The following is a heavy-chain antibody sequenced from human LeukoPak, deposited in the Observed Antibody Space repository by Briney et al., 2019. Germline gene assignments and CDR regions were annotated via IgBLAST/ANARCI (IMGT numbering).Heavy chain of an antibody. J-gene: IGHJ4*02. CDR1: GGSISSYY. V-gene: IGHV4-4*07. CDR3: ARDCDYDSSGYYSPLFFDY. Sequence: PSETLSLTCTVSGGSISSYYWSWIRQPAGKGLEWIGRIYTSGSTNYNPSLKSRVTMSVDTSKNQFSLKLSSVTAADTAVYYCARDCDYDSSGYYSPLFFDYWGQGTLVTVSS. D-gene: IGHD3-22*01. CDR2: IYTSGST.